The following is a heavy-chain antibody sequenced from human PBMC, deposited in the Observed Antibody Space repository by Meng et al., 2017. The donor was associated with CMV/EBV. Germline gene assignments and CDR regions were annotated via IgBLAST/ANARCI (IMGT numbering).Heavy chain of an antibody. D-gene: IGHD5-12*01. Sequence: ASGFTCSSSWMHWVRQDAGKGLLWVSRIDSDGSSTSYADSVKGRFTISRDNDRNTLYLQMNSLRDEDTAVYYCARADSAGYEYFDLWGRGTLVTVSS. V-gene: IGHV3-74*01. CDR3: ARADSAGYEYFDL. CDR2: IDSDGSST. CDR1: GFTCSSSW. J-gene: IGHJ2*01.